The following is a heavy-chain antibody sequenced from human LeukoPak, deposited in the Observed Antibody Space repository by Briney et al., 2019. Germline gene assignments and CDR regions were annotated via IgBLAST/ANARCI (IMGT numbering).Heavy chain of an antibody. Sequence: GGSLRLSCAASGFTFSDYYMSWIRQAPGKGLEWVSYISSSSSTIYYADSVKGRFTISRDNAKNSLYLQMNSLRAEDTAVYYCARDVSSRTSHAFDIWGQGTMVTVSS. V-gene: IGHV3-11*04. D-gene: IGHD2-2*01. CDR2: ISSSSSTI. J-gene: IGHJ3*02. CDR3: ARDVSSRTSHAFDI. CDR1: GFTFSDYY.